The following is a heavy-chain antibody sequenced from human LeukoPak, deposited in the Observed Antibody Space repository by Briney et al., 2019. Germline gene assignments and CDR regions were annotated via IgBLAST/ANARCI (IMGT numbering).Heavy chain of an antibody. J-gene: IGHJ6*02. Sequence: SQTLSLTCTVSGGSIISGGYYWSWIRQHPGKGLEWIGYIYYSGSTYYNPSLKSRVTISVDTSKNQFSLKLSSVTAADTAVYYCASLPDIVVVPAAIGGSYYYGMDVWGQGTTVTVSS. D-gene: IGHD2-2*01. V-gene: IGHV4-31*03. CDR1: GGSIISGGYY. CDR2: IYYSGST. CDR3: ASLPDIVVVPAAIGGSYYYGMDV.